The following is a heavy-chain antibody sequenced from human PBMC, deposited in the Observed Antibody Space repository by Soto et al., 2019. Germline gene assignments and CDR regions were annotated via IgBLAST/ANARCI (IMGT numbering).Heavy chain of an antibody. Sequence: EVQLVESGGGLVKPGGSLRLSCAASGFTFSSYSMNWVRQAPGKGLEWVSSMSSSRSYIYYGESVKGRFTSSRDHSKTSLYLQMNRRRAEDTAVYYCAIGLPDGSAQYCNAWGQGTLVTVSS. CDR3: AIGLPDGSAQYCNA. CDR2: MSSSRSYI. D-gene: IGHD3-10*01. CDR1: GFTFSSYS. J-gene: IGHJ5*02. V-gene: IGHV3-21*01.